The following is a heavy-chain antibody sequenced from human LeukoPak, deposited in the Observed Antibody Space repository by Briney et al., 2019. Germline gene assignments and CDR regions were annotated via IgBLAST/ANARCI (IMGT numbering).Heavy chain of an antibody. CDR3: ARQYGLWSGSWLDP. V-gene: IGHV4-39*01. CDR1: GGSISSSSYY. J-gene: IGHJ5*02. D-gene: IGHD3-3*01. CDR2: IYYSGST. Sequence: SETLSLTCTVSGGSISSSSYYWGWIRQPPGKGREWIGRIYYSGSTHYNPSLKSRVTISVDTSKNQFSLKLSSVTAADTAVYYCARQYGLWSGSWLDPWGQGTLVTVSS.